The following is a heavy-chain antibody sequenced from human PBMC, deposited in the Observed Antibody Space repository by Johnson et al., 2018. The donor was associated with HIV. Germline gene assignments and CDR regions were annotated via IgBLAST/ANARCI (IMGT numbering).Heavy chain of an antibody. CDR2: TWYDGSNK. Sequence: QVQLVESGGGVVQPGRSLRLSCAASGFTFSSYGMHWVRQAPGKGLEWVAVTWYDGSNKYYADSVKGRFTISRDNSKNTLYLQMNSLRAEDTAVYYCARRSWAFDAFDIWGQGTMVTVSS. CDR1: GFTFSSYG. D-gene: IGHD1-26*01. J-gene: IGHJ3*02. V-gene: IGHV3-33*01. CDR3: ARRSWAFDAFDI.